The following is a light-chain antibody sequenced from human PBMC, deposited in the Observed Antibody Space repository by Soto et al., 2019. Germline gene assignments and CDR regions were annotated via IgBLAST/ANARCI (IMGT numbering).Light chain of an antibody. J-gene: IGLJ2*01. Sequence: QSVLTQPPSVSAAPGQKVTISCSGSSSNIGNNYVSWYQQLPGTAPKLLIYDNNKRPSGIPDRFSGSKSGTSATLGITGLQTGGEADYYCGTWDSSLSAVVFGGGTK. CDR3: GTWDSSLSAVV. V-gene: IGLV1-51*01. CDR1: SSNIGNNY. CDR2: DNN.